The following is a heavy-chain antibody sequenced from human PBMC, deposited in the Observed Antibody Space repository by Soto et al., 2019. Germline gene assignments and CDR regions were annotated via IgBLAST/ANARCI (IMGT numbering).Heavy chain of an antibody. J-gene: IGHJ4*02. CDR2: ISGSSSYI. Sequence: EVQLVESGGGLVKPGGSLRLSCAASGFTFSSYSMNWVRQAPGTGLEWVSSISGSSSYIYYAATVKRRFTISRDNGKNSLYLQMTSLRAEDTAVYYCARGPCSGGSCYGDYWGQGTLVTASS. CDR1: GFTFSSYS. V-gene: IGHV3-21*01. CDR3: ARGPCSGGSCYGDY. D-gene: IGHD2-15*01.